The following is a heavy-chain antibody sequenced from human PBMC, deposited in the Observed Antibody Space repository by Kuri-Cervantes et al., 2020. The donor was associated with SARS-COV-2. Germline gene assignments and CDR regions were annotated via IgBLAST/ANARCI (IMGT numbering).Heavy chain of an antibody. CDR1: GFTFSSYD. D-gene: IGHD4-17*01. CDR2: IGTAGDP. V-gene: IGHV3-13*05. CDR3: ARASRDYGDYQGYYFDY. Sequence: GESLKISCAASGFTFSSYDMHWVRQATGKGLEWVSAIGTAGDPYYPGSVKGRFTISRENAKNSLYLQMNSLRAGDTAVYYCARASRDYGDYQGYYFDYWGQGTLVTVSS. J-gene: IGHJ4*02.